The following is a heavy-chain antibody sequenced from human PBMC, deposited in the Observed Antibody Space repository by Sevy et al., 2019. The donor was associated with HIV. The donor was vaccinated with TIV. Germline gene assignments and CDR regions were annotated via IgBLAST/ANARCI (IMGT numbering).Heavy chain of an antibody. CDR3: ARDVEGALKYFDS. D-gene: IGHD1-1*01. CDR1: GYTFIFYA. J-gene: IGHJ4*02. V-gene: IGHV1-3*01. Sequence: VSVKVSCKASGYTFIFYAVHWVRQAPGQRLEWMGWINAGNGNTKYSQNLQGRLTITRDTSASTTYMELTSLRSEDTAVYYCARDVEGALKYFDSWGQGTLVTVSS. CDR2: INAGNGNT.